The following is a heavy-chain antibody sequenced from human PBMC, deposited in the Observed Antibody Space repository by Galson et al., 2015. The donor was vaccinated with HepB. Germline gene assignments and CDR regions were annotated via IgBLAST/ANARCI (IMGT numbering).Heavy chain of an antibody. CDR2: ISGSGGST. CDR3: AKDRIPGVFNPVGATYYDY. V-gene: IGHV3-23*01. CDR1: GFTFSSYA. J-gene: IGHJ4*02. D-gene: IGHD1-26*01. Sequence: SLRLSCAASGFTFSSYAMSWVRQAPGKGLEWVSAISGSGGSTYYADSVKGRFTISRDNSKNTLYLQMNSLRAEDTAVYYCAKDRIPGVFNPVGATYYDYWGQGTLVTVSS.